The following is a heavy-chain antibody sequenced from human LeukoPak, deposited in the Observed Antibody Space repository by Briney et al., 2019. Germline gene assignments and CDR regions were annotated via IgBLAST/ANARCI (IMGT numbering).Heavy chain of an antibody. J-gene: IGHJ4*02. CDR2: INWNGGNT. CDR3: ARDPLPPYDSSGYYYQTYYFDY. V-gene: IGHV3-20*04. Sequence: GGSLRLSCAASGFTFDDYGMSWVRQAPGKGLEWVSGINWNGGNTGYADSVKGRFTISRDNAKNSLYLQMNSRRAEDTALYYCARDPLPPYDSSGYYYQTYYFDYWGQGTLVTVSS. CDR1: GFTFDDYG. D-gene: IGHD3-22*01.